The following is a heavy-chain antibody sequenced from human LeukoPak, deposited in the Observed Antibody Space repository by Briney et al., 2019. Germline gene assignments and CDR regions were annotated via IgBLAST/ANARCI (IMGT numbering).Heavy chain of an antibody. J-gene: IGHJ4*02. V-gene: IGHV3-30*02. Sequence: GGSLGLSCAASGFTFSSYGMHWVRQASGKGPEWVAFIRYDGSNKYYADSVKGRFTVSRDNSKNTLYLQMNSLRAEDTAVYYCAKGPVRGVIMDYWGQGTLVTVSS. CDR1: GFTFSSYG. D-gene: IGHD3-10*01. CDR2: IRYDGSNK. CDR3: AKGPVRGVIMDY.